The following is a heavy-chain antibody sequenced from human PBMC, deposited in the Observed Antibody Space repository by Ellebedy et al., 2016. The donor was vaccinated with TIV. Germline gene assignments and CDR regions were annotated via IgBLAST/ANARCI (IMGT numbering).Heavy chain of an antibody. CDR2: INPNSGGT. CDR3: ATEAGIMITFGGARAFDI. CDR1: GYTFTGYY. D-gene: IGHD3-16*01. V-gene: IGHV1-2*02. J-gene: IGHJ3*02. Sequence: ASVKVSXXASGYTFTGYYMHWVRQAPGQGLEWMGWINPNSGGTNYAQKFQGRVTMTRDTSISTAYMELSRLRSDDTAVYYCATEAGIMITFGGARAFDIWGQGTMVTVSS.